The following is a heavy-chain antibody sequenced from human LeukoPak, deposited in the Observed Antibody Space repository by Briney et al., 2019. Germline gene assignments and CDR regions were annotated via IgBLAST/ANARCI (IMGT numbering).Heavy chain of an antibody. CDR2: MFYNGAT. D-gene: IGHD2-15*01. CDR1: LGSISSSDYY. J-gene: IGHJ4*02. V-gene: IGHV4-39*07. Sequence: SETLSLTCTVSLGSISSSDYYWGWIRQSPGKGLKWIGTMFYNGATKSNPSLSSRVTMSIDTSKNQFSLKLSSVTAADTAVYYCAREGVGENRPLDYWGQGTLVTVSS. CDR3: AREGVGENRPLDY.